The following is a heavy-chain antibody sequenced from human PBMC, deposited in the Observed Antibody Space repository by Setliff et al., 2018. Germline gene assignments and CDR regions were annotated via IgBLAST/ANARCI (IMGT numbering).Heavy chain of an antibody. CDR2: IIPIFGTA. CDR1: GGTFSSYA. CDR3: ARAGTTIFGVVTSPNYGMDV. D-gene: IGHD3-3*01. J-gene: IGHJ6*02. Sequence: SVKVSCKASGGTFSSYAISWVRQAPGQGLEWMGGIIPIFGTADYAQKFQGRVTITTDESTSTAYMELSSLRSEDTAVYYCARAGTTIFGVVTSPNYGMDVWGQGTTVTVSS. V-gene: IGHV1-69*05.